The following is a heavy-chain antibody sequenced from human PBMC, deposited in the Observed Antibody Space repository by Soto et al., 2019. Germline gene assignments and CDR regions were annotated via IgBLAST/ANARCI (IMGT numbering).Heavy chain of an antibody. CDR1: GGSISSYY. CDR3: ARRYSSAFDI. V-gene: IGHV4-59*08. J-gene: IGHJ3*02. D-gene: IGHD6-13*01. CDR2: IYYSGST. Sequence: QVQLQESGPGLVKPSETLSLTCTVSGGSISSYYWSWIRQPPGKGLEWIGYIYYSGSTNSNPSLKIRVTISVDTSKNQFSLKLSSVTAADTAVYYCARRYSSAFDIWGQGTMVTVSS.